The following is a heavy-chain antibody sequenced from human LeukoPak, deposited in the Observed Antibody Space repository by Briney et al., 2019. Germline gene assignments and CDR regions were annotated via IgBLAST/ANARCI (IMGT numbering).Heavy chain of an antibody. J-gene: IGHJ6*02. CDR3: ARDPVTVWYYGMDV. V-gene: IGHV1-2*06. D-gene: IGHD1-14*01. CDR1: GYTFTGYY. Sequence: ASVKVSCKASGYTFTGYYMHWVRQAPGQGLEWMGRINPNSGGTNYAQKFQGKVTMTRDTSISTAYMELSRLRSDDTAVYYCARDPVTVWYYGMDVWGQGTTVTVSS. CDR2: INPNSGGT.